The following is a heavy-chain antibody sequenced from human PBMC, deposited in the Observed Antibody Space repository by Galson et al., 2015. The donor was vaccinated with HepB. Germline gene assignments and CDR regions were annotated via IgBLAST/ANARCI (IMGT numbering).Heavy chain of an antibody. CDR1: GFTFSSYG. Sequence: SLRLSCAASGFTFSSYGMHWVRQAPGKGLEWVAVISYDGSNKYYGDSVKGRFTISRDNSKKTLYLQMNSLRAEDTAVYYCAKDLLPSIAARPPYYGMDVWGQGTTVTVSS. J-gene: IGHJ6*02. CDR2: ISYDGSNK. CDR3: AKDLLPSIAARPPYYGMDV. D-gene: IGHD6-6*01. V-gene: IGHV3-30*18.